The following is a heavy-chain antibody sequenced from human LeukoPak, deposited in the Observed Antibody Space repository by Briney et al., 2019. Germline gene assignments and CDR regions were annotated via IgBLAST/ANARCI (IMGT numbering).Heavy chain of an antibody. CDR2: INSEGSRT. D-gene: IGHD2-2*02. Sequence: GGSLKLSCAASGFTFSTYWMYWVRQAPGKGLVWVSRINSEGSRTSYADSVKGRVTISRDNAKNTLYLQMNSLRAEDTAVYYCARGRYCSSTSCYKAFDIWGQGTKVTVSS. CDR1: GFTFSTYW. CDR3: ARGRYCSSTSCYKAFDI. V-gene: IGHV3-74*01. J-gene: IGHJ3*02.